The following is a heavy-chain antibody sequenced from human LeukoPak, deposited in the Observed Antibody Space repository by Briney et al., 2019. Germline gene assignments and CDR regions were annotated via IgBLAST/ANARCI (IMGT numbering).Heavy chain of an antibody. V-gene: IGHV3-66*01. Sequence: GGSLRLSCAASGFTVSSDHMSWVRQSPGKGLEWVSIIYSGGSAYYADSVKDRFTISRDNSKNTLYLQMNSLRVEDTAVYYCARDNDPSYYDSSGYVIDYWGQGTLVTVSS. D-gene: IGHD3-22*01. CDR1: GFTVSSDH. CDR3: ARDNDPSYYDSSGYVIDY. J-gene: IGHJ4*02. CDR2: IYSGGSA.